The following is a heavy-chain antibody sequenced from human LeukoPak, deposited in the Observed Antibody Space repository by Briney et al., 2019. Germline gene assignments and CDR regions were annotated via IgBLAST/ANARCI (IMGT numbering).Heavy chain of an antibody. J-gene: IGHJ4*02. CDR3: ARGSDYGDYGDY. D-gene: IGHD4-17*01. CDR1: GYTFTSYG. Sequence: ASVKVSCKACGYTFTSYGISWVRQAPGQGLEWMGWISAYNGNTNYAQKLQGRVTMTTDTSTTTAYMELRSLRSDDTAVYFCARGSDYGDYGDYWGQGTLVTVSS. CDR2: ISAYNGNT. V-gene: IGHV1-18*01.